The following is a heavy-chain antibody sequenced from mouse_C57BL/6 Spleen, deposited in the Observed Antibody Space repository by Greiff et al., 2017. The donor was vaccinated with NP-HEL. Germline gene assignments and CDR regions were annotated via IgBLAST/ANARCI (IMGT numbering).Heavy chain of an antibody. D-gene: IGHD1-1*01. CDR2: FYPGSGSI. CDR3: ARHEESPRYYYGSSYWYFDV. CDR1: GYTFTEYT. Sequence: QVQLQQSGAELVKPGASVKLSCKASGYTFTEYTIHWVKQRSGQGLEWIGWFYPGSGSIKYNEKFKDKATLTADKSSSTVYMARSRLTSEDSAVYFCARHEESPRYYYGSSYWYFDVWGTGTTVTVSS. V-gene: IGHV1-62-2*01. J-gene: IGHJ1*03.